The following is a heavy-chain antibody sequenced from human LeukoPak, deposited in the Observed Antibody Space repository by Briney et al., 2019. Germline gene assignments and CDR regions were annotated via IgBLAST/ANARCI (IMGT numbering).Heavy chain of an antibody. CDR3: ARDPYDTDAFDI. V-gene: IGHV1-18*01. CDR2: ISVYNGNT. D-gene: IGHD3-22*01. CDR1: GYTFTNYA. J-gene: IGHJ3*02. Sequence: ASVEVSCKASGYTFTNYAISWVRQAPGQGLEWMGWISVYNGNTNYAQKLQGRVTMTTDTSTSTAYMELRSLRSDDTAVYYCARDPYDTDAFDIWGQGTMVTVSS.